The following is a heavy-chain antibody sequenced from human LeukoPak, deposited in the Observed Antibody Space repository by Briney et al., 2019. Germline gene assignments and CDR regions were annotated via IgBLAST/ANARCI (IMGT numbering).Heavy chain of an antibody. V-gene: IGHV1-18*01. Sequence: ASVKVSCKASVYTFTSYGISGVRQAPGQGLEWIGWISAYNGKTKYAQKLQGRVTMTTDTSTSTAYMELRSLRSDDTAVYYCARGGFCSGGSCYDYYYYYMDVWGKGTTVTVSS. CDR2: ISAYNGKT. CDR1: VYTFTSYG. J-gene: IGHJ6*03. D-gene: IGHD2-15*01. CDR3: ARGGFCSGGSCYDYYYYYMDV.